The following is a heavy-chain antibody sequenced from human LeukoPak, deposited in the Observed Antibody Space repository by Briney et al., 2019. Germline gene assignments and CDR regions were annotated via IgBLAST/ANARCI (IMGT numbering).Heavy chain of an antibody. CDR3: AKPIATVREDPFDS. Sequence: GGSLRLSCAASGFIFSNYHMSWVRQAPGKGLEWVSRISGVTTSTYYADSVKGRFTISRDNSKNILYLHLNSLRAEDTALYYCAKPIATVREDPFDSWGQGTLVTVSS. CDR1: GFIFSNYH. J-gene: IGHJ4*02. CDR2: ISGVTTST. D-gene: IGHD3-10*01. V-gene: IGHV3-23*01.